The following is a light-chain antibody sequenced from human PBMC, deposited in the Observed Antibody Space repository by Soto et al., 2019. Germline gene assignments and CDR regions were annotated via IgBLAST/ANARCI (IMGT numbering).Light chain of an antibody. Sequence: DIQMTQSPSSLSASVGDRVTITCRASQGISNYLVWFHQKPGKAPKSLIYSASSLQSGVPSKFSGSGSGTDFTLTISSLQPEDSATYYCQQYYTCPWTFGQGTKVEIK. J-gene: IGKJ1*01. CDR2: SAS. CDR1: QGISNY. CDR3: QQYYTCPWT. V-gene: IGKV1-16*02.